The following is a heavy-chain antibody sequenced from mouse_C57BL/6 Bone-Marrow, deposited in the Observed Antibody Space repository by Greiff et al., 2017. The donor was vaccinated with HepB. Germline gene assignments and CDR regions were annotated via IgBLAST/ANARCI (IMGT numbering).Heavy chain of an antibody. CDR1: GFTFSSYA. V-gene: IGHV5-4*03. D-gene: IGHD1-1*01. CDR3: ARGNYYGSSFYWYFDV. CDR2: ISDGGSYT. Sequence: EVKLMESGGGLVKPGGSLKLSCAASGFTFSSYAMSWVRQTPEKRLEWVATISDGGSYTYYPDNVKGRFTISRDNAKNNLYLQMSHLKSEDTAMYYCARGNYYGSSFYWYFDVWGTGTTVTVSS. J-gene: IGHJ1*03.